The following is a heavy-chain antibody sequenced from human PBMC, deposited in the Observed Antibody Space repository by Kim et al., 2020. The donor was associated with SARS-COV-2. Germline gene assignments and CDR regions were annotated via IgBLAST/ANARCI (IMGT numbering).Heavy chain of an antibody. J-gene: IGHJ4*02. V-gene: IGHV3-21*04. Sequence: GGSLRLSCAASEFTFSSYSMNWVRQAPGKGLEWVSTISGNSDYIDYADSVRGRFTISGDNAKNTLYLQMNSLRADDTAVYYCARALGLGSPGDFGDWGQG. D-gene: IGHD1-26*01. CDR2: ISGNSDYI. CDR3: ARALGLGSPGDFGD. CDR1: EFTFSSYS.